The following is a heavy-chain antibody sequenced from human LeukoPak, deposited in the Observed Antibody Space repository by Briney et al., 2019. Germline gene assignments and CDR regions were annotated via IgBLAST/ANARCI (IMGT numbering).Heavy chain of an antibody. J-gene: IGHJ2*01. Sequence: SQALSLTCNVSGASISSGGYYWSWIRQHPGKGLEWIGYIYNSGTTYYNPTLKSRATISLDTSKNQFSLKVTSVTAADTAVYYCAREEGRYFDLWGRGTLVTVSS. V-gene: IGHV4-31*02. CDR2: IYNSGTT. CDR3: AREEGRYFDL. CDR1: GASISSGGYY.